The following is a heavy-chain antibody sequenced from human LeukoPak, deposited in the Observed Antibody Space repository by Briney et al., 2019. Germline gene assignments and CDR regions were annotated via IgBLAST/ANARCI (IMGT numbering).Heavy chain of an antibody. J-gene: IGHJ4*02. CDR3: ARSEWELPFDY. Sequence: PSETLSLTCTVPGGSISSYYWSWIRQPPGKGLEWIGYIYYSGSTNYNPSLKSRVTISVDTSKNQFSLKLSSVTAADTAVYYCARSEWELPFDYWGQGTLVTVSS. D-gene: IGHD1-26*01. CDR2: IYYSGST. V-gene: IGHV4-59*01. CDR1: GGSISSYY.